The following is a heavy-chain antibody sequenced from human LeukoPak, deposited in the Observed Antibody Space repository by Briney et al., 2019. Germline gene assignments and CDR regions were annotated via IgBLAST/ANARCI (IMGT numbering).Heavy chain of an antibody. CDR2: ISPTGDYT. V-gene: IGHV1-46*01. J-gene: IGHJ5*02. Sequence: GASVKVSCKTSGDTFTRNWMHWIRQGPGQGLEWMGVISPTGDYTMYAQKFQGRVIVTRDMSSNTDYMELGSLRSDDTAVYYCARDHSIDDKSWWLDPWGQGTLVTVSS. CDR3: ARDHSIDDKSWWLDP. D-gene: IGHD1-1*01. CDR1: GDTFTRNW.